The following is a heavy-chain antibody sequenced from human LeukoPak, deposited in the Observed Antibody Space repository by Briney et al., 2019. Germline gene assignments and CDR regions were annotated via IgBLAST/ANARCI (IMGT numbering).Heavy chain of an antibody. V-gene: IGHV4-38-2*02. D-gene: IGHD2-15*01. CDR2: IYYSGST. CDR3: ASLVVAATNWFDP. Sequence: SETLSLTCTVSGYSISSSYYWGWIRQPPGKGLEWIGSIYYSGSTYYNPSLKSRVTISVDTSKNQFSLKLSSVTAADTAVYYCASLVVAATNWFDPWGQGTLVTVSS. CDR1: GYSISSSYY. J-gene: IGHJ5*02.